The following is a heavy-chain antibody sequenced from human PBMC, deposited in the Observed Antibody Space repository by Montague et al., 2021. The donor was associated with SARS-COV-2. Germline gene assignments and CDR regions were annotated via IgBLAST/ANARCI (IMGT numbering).Heavy chain of an antibody. Sequence: PALVKPTQTLTLTCTFSGFSLNTPEVAVGWIRQPPGKALEWLALIDWDDDKYYSTSLKTRLTVSKDTSKNQVVLTMTNMDPVDTATYYCARISAWYSSGWSAFDYWGQGTLVTVSS. CDR3: ARISAWYSSGWSAFDY. V-gene: IGHV2-70*01. D-gene: IGHD6-19*01. CDR2: IDWDDDK. J-gene: IGHJ4*02. CDR1: GFSLNTPEVA.